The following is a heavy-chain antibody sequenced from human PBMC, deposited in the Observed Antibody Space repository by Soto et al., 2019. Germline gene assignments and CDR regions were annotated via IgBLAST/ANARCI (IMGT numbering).Heavy chain of an antibody. D-gene: IGHD3-22*01. CDR2: IYYSGST. V-gene: IGHV4-31*03. CDR3: ARADYYDSSGEGGDPYYFDY. J-gene: IGHJ4*02. CDR1: GGSISSGGYY. Sequence: QVQLQESGPGLVKPSQTLSLTCTVSGGSISSGGYYWSWIRQHPGKGLEWIGYIYYSGSTYYNPSLKGRVTISVDTSKNQFSLKLSSVTAADTAVYYCARADYYDSSGEGGDPYYFDYWGQGTLVTVSS.